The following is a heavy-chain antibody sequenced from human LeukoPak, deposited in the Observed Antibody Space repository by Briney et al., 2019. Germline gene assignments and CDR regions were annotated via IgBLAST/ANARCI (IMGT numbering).Heavy chain of an antibody. J-gene: IGHJ4*02. Sequence: GGSLRLFCAASGFTFSSYWMSWVRQAPGKGLEWVANIKQDGSEKCYVDSVKGRFTISRDNSKNTLYLQMNSLRAEDTAVYYCAKGGYSYGYLTYFDYWGQGTLVTVSS. D-gene: IGHD5-18*01. V-gene: IGHV3-7*03. CDR1: GFTFSSYW. CDR3: AKGGYSYGYLTYFDY. CDR2: IKQDGSEK.